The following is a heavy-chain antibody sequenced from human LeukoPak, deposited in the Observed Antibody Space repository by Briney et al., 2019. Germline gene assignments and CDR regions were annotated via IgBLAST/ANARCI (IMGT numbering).Heavy chain of an antibody. D-gene: IGHD3-10*01. V-gene: IGHV4-34*01. CDR1: GGSFSGYY. J-gene: IGHJ5*02. Sequence: PSETLSLTSAVYGGSFSGYYWSWIRQPPGKGLEWIGEINHSGSTNYNPSLKSRVTISVDTSKNQFSLKLSSVTAADTAVYYCARGVGVYGSGSYNNWFDPWGQGTLVTVSS. CDR2: INHSGST. CDR3: ARGVGVYGSGSYNNWFDP.